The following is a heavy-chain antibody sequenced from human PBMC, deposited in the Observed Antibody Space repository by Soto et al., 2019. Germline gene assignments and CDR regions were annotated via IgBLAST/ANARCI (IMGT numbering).Heavy chain of an antibody. J-gene: IGHJ6*03. V-gene: IGHV3-30*18. CDR1: GFTFSSYG. Sequence: GGSLRLSCAASGFTFSSYGMHWVRQAPGKGLEWVAVISYDGSNKYYADSVKGRFTISRDNSKNKLYLQMNSLRAEDTAVYFCAKEGGSSSWYYYYMDVWGKGTTVTVSS. D-gene: IGHD6-13*01. CDR2: ISYDGSNK. CDR3: AKEGGSSSWYYYYMDV.